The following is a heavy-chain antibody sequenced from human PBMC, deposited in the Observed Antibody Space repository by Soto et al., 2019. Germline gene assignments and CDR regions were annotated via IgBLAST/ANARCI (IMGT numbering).Heavy chain of an antibody. J-gene: IGHJ6*02. Sequence: EVQLVESGGGLVQPGGSLRLSCAASGLIFSDYHMDWVRQAPGKGLEWVGRIRRKANSYTTEYAASVKGRVTISRDASKNSLYLQMNSLTSEDTAVYYCAMLGGWSGGSSGMDVWGQGTTVTVSS. CDR1: GLIFSDYH. CDR2: IRRKANSYTT. V-gene: IGHV3-72*01. CDR3: AMLGGWSGGSSGMDV. D-gene: IGHD6-19*01.